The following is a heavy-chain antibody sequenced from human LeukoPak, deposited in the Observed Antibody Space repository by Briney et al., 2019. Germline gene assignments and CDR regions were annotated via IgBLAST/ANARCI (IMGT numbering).Heavy chain of an antibody. CDR1: EDSFSSHY. CDR2: ISYIGRT. CDR3: TRDMVTVTKGFDI. J-gene: IGHJ3*02. V-gene: IGHV4-59*11. D-gene: IGHD4-17*01. Sequence: PSETLSLTCAVSEDSFSSHYWTWNRQPHGKVMEWNGYISYIGRTNYNTSLKSRVTFSIDTSKKQFSLKLRSLTAADTAVYYCTRDMVTVTKGFDIWGQGTMVSVSS.